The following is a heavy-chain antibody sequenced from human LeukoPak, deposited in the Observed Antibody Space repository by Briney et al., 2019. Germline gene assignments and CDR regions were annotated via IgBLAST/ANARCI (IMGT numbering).Heavy chain of an antibody. CDR1: GGSFISYD. CDR2: IFYSGST. V-gene: IGHV4-59*01. J-gene: IGHJ6*02. Sequence: PSETLSLTCTVSGGSFISYDWSWIRQPPGKGLEWIGHIFYSGSTDYNPSLKSRVTISVDTSKSQFSLRLNSVAAADTAVYYCARGPPYDYVWGSPPRYYYYGMDVWGQGTTVTVSS. D-gene: IGHD3-16*01. CDR3: ARGPPYDYVWGSPPRYYYYGMDV.